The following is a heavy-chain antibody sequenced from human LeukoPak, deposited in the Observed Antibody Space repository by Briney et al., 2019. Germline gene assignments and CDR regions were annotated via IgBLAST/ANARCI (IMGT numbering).Heavy chain of an antibody. V-gene: IGHV3-30-3*01. D-gene: IGHD3-3*01. CDR2: ISYDGSNK. J-gene: IGHJ4*02. CDR1: GFTFSSYA. CDR3: ARDRAWNYFDY. Sequence: RPGGSLRLSCAASGFTFSSYAMHWVRQAPGKGLEWVAVISYDGSNKYYADSVEGRFTISRDNSKNTLYLQMDSLRAEDTAVYYCARDRAWNYFDYWGQGTLVTVSS.